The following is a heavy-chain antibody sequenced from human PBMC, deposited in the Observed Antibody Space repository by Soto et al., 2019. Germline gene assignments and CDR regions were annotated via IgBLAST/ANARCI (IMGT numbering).Heavy chain of an antibody. V-gene: IGHV1-46*01. Sequence: ASVKVSCKASGYTFTSYYMHWVRQTPGQGLEWMGIISPSGGTTSYAQKFQGRVTMTRDTSTSTVYMELSSLRFEDTAVYYCARGVPNYGDNEVCFDYWGQGTLVTVSS. CDR2: ISPSGGTT. CDR1: GYTFTSYY. CDR3: ARGVPNYGDNEVCFDY. J-gene: IGHJ4*02. D-gene: IGHD4-17*01.